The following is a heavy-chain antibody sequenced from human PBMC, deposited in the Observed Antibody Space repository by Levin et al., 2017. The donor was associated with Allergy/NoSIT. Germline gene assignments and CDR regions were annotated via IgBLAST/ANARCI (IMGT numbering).Heavy chain of an antibody. V-gene: IGHV3-11*01. J-gene: IGHJ3*02. CDR1: GFTFRNYY. CDR3: ARAQNDAFDI. CDR2: ITNSGSAR. Sequence: LSLTCAASGFTFRNYYMTWIRQAPGQGLEWVSYITNSGSARYYADSVEGRFTISRDNAKNSLFLQMNSLRAEDTAVYYCARAQNDAFDIWGQGTMVTVSS.